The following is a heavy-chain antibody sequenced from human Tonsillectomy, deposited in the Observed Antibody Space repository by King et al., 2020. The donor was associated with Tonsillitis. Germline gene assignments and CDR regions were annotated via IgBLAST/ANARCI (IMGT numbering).Heavy chain of an antibody. CDR1: GNSFTNYW. J-gene: IGHJ6*03. CDR2: IYPGDSDT. D-gene: IGHD4-11*01. CDR3: ARQQTTNYYMDV. V-gene: IGHV5-51*01. Sequence: QLVQSGAEVKKPGESLKISCKGSGNSFTNYWIGGVRQMPGKGLEWMGIIYPGDSDTRHSPSFQGQVTVSADKSISTAYLQWSSLKASDTAIYYCARQQTTNYYMDVWGKGTTVTVSS.